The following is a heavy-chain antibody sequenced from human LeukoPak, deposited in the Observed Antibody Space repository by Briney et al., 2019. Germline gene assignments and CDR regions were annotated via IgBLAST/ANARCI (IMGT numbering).Heavy chain of an antibody. Sequence: PSETLSLTCTVSGGSISSGGYYWSWIRQHPGKGLEWIGYIYYSGSTYYNPSLKSRVTISVDTSKNQFSLKLSSVTAADTAVYYCARDPAGRALWFDPWGQGTLVTVSS. CDR3: ARDPAGRALWFDP. D-gene: IGHD3-10*01. CDR1: GGSISSGGYY. J-gene: IGHJ5*02. CDR2: IYYSGST. V-gene: IGHV4-31*03.